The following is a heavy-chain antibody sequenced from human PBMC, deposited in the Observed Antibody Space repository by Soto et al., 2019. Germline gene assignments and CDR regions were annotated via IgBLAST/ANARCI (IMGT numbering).Heavy chain of an antibody. CDR1: GFTFSNAW. CDR3: TTARAYYYDSSGYYRDYYYYGMDV. CDR2: IKSKTDGGTA. V-gene: IGHV3-15*01. J-gene: IGHJ6*02. D-gene: IGHD3-22*01. Sequence: NPGGSLRLSCAASGFTFSNAWMSWVRQAPGKGLEWVGRIKSKTDGGTADYAAPVKGRFTISRDDSKNTLYLQMNSLKTEDTAVYYCTTARAYYYDSSGYYRDYYYYGMDVWGQGTTVTVSS.